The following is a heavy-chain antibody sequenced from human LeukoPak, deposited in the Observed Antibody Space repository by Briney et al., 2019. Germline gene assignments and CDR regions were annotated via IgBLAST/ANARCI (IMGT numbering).Heavy chain of an antibody. J-gene: IGHJ4*02. CDR1: GGTFSSYA. CDR3: ARGITQGFDH. D-gene: IGHD1-20*01. Sequence: ASVKVSCKASGGTFSSYAISWVRQAPGQGLEWMGWMNPNWGYTGYAQKFQARVTMTRDTSIDTAYMELSSLRSDATHVYYCARGITQGFDHWGQGTLVTVSS. CDR2: MNPNWGYT. V-gene: IGHV1-8*02.